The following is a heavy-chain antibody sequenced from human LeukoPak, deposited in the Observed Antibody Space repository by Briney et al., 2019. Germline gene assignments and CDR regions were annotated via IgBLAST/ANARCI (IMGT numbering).Heavy chain of an antibody. Sequence: GGSLRLSCAASGFSFSTYSMNWVRQAPGKGLEWVSSISSRSGYIYYADSVKGRFTISRDNAKNSLYLQMNSLRPEDTAVYFCATEGRGVHFDSWGQGTLVTVSS. D-gene: IGHD3-10*01. CDR2: ISSRSGYI. J-gene: IGHJ4*02. CDR3: ATEGRGVHFDS. CDR1: GFSFSTYS. V-gene: IGHV3-21*01.